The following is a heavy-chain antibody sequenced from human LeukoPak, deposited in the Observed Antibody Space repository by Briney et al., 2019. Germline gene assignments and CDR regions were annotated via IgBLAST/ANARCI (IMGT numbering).Heavy chain of an antibody. J-gene: IGHJ4*02. D-gene: IGHD1-14*01. Sequence: GGSLRLSCAASGFTFSLYAVNWVRQAPGKGLEWVSYINDVSGDIHYADSVRGRFTISRDNAKNTLYLQMNSLRAEDTAVYYCARDTFQPGRIDCWGQGTLVIVSS. CDR2: INDVSGDI. V-gene: IGHV3-21*05. CDR1: GFTFSLYA. CDR3: ARDTFQPGRIDC.